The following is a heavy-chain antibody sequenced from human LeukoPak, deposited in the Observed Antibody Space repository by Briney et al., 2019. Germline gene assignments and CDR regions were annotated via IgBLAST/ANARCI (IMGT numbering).Heavy chain of an antibody. CDR1: GYTVTRYA. CDR3: ARVGWFGETPSIGWFDP. Sequence: GASVKVSCKASGYTVTRYAMHWVRQAPGQRLEWMGWLNAGNGNTKYSQKFQGRVTITRDTSASTAYMELSSLRSEDTAVYYCARVGWFGETPSIGWFDPWGQGTLVTVSS. V-gene: IGHV1-3*01. CDR2: LNAGNGNT. J-gene: IGHJ5*02. D-gene: IGHD3-10*01.